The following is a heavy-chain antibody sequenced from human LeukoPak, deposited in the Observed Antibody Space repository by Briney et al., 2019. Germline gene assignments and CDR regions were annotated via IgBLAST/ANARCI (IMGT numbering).Heavy chain of an antibody. V-gene: IGHV4-59*12. Sequence: PSETLSLTCTVSGGSISSYYWSWIRQPPGKGLEWIGYIYYSGSTNYNPSLKSRVTISVDTSKNQFSLKLSSVTAADTAVYYCARDSYYYDSSVDYWGQGTLVTVSS. CDR3: ARDSYYYDSSVDY. J-gene: IGHJ4*02. CDR1: GGSISSYY. CDR2: IYYSGST. D-gene: IGHD3-22*01.